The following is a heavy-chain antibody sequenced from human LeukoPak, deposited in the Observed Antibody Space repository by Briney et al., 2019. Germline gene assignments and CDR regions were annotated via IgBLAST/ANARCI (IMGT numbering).Heavy chain of an antibody. CDR2: INHSGST. CDR3: ARATNDRSSTSCSLYYFDY. J-gene: IGHJ4*02. Sequence: SETLSLTCAVYGGSFSGYYWSWIRQPPGKGLEWIGEINHSGSTNYNPSLKSRVTISVDTSKNQFSLKLSSVTAADTAVYYCARATNDRSSTSCSLYYFDYWGQGTLVTVSS. CDR1: GGSFSGYY. D-gene: IGHD2-2*01. V-gene: IGHV4-34*01.